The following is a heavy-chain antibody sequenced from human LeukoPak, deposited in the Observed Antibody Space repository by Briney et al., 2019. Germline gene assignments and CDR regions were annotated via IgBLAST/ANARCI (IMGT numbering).Heavy chain of an antibody. V-gene: IGHV3-64*01. CDR2: ISTNGGGT. Sequence: GGSLRLSCAASGFTFSTYAMHWVRQTPGKGLEHVSAISTNGGGTYYANSVKGRFTISRDNSKNTLYLQMGSLRAEDMAVYYCARYCSGVSCYSVYDYWGQGTLVTVPS. D-gene: IGHD2-15*01. CDR3: ARYCSGVSCYSVYDY. CDR1: GFTFSTYA. J-gene: IGHJ4*02.